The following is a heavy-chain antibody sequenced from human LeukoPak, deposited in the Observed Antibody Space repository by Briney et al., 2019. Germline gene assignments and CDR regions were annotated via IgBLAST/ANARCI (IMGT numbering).Heavy chain of an antibody. J-gene: IGHJ4*02. CDR3: ARGRWSSSGYQDY. V-gene: IGHV3-53*01. Sequence: PGGSLRLSCAASGFTFSSSAMSWVRQAPGKGLECVSVIYGGGNTYYADSVGGRFTISRDNSKNTLYLQMNSLRVEDTAMYYCARGRWSSSGYQDYWGRGTLVTVSS. CDR2: IYGGGNT. CDR1: GFTFSSSA. D-gene: IGHD3-22*01.